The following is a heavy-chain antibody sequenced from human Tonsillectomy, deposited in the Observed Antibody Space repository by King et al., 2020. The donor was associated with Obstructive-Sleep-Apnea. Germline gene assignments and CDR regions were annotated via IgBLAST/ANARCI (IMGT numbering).Heavy chain of an antibody. CDR3: ATKGSGSYHYYGMDV. D-gene: IGHD1-26*01. CDR1: GGSISSSSYY. V-gene: IGHV4-39*07. Sequence: QLQESGPGLVKPSETLSLTCTVSGGSISSSSYYWGWIRQPPGKGLEWIGSIYYSGSTYYNPSLKSRVTISVDTSKNQFSLKLSSVTAADTAVYYCATKGSGSYHYYGMDVWGQGTTVTVSS. J-gene: IGHJ6*02. CDR2: IYYSGST.